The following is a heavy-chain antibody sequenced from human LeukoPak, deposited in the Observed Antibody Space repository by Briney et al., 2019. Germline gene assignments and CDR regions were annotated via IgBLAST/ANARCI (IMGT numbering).Heavy chain of an antibody. V-gene: IGHV3-43*01. J-gene: IGHJ4*01. CDR2: IRRYGAFT. D-gene: IGHD2/OR15-2a*01. Sequence: GGSLRLSCAASGFTFGDYTMHWVRHVPEKGMEKVSLIRRYGAFTYYADSEMGRFIVSRDNSKSALYLHMNSLRPEDPALYYCAKDLKSQRSMAYDLDKWGHGALVTVSS. CDR1: GFTFGDYT. CDR3: AKDLKSQRSMAYDLDK.